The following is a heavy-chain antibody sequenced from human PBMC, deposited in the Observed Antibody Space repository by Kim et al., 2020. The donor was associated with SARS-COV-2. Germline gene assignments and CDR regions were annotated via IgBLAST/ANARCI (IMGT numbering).Heavy chain of an antibody. CDR3: ARGSVAGTEYTWFDP. V-gene: IGHV3-74*01. Sequence: GGSLRLSCAASGFTFSSYWMHWVRQGPGKGLVSVSGINSDGGSTTFADSVKGRFTISRDNAKNTLYLQMNRLRVEDTAVYYCARGSVAGTEYTWFDPWGQVTLVTVPS. D-gene: IGHD6-19*01. J-gene: IGHJ5*02. CDR1: GFTFSSYW. CDR2: INSDGGST.